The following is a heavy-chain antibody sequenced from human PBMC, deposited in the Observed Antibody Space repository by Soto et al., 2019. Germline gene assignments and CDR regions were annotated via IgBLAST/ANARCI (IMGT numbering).Heavy chain of an antibody. CDR1: GGTFSSYT. V-gene: IGHV1-69*04. J-gene: IGHJ5*02. CDR3: ARDSLLYGSGSLYNWFDP. D-gene: IGHD3-10*01. CDR2: IIPILGIA. Sequence: SVKVSCKASGGTFSSYTISWVRQAPGQGLEWMGRIIPILGIANYAQKFQGRVTITADKSTSTAYMELSSLRSEDTAVYYCARDSLLYGSGSLYNWFDPWGQGTLVTVSS.